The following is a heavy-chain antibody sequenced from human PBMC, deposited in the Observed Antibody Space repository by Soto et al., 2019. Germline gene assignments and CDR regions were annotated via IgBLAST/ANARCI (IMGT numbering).Heavy chain of an antibody. CDR3: ARFTPRECSGGSCYSSLGFDP. D-gene: IGHD2-15*01. CDR2: IYHSGST. Sequence: PSETLSLACAVSSGSISSSNWWSWVRQPPGKGLEWIGEIYHSGSTNYNPSLKSRVTISVDKSKNQFSLKLSSVTAADTAVYYCARFTPRECSGGSCYSSLGFDPWGQGTPVTVSS. CDR1: SGSISSSNW. V-gene: IGHV4-4*02. J-gene: IGHJ5*02.